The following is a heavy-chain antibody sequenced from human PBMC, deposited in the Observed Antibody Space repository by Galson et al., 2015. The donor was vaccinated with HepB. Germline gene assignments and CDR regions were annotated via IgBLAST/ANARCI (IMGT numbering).Heavy chain of an antibody. CDR1: GGSLSGYY. Sequence: LSLTCAVYGGSLSGYYWSWIRQPPGKGLEWIGEINHRGSTEYNPSLKNRVTISKDTSRNQFSLRLSSVTAADTGVYYCARTGRQGVPAAIIIRGLRTGKNWFDPWGQGTLATVPS. V-gene: IGHV4-34*01. D-gene: IGHD2-2*01. CDR3: ARTGRQGVPAAIIIRGLRTGKNWFDP. J-gene: IGHJ5*02. CDR2: INHRGST.